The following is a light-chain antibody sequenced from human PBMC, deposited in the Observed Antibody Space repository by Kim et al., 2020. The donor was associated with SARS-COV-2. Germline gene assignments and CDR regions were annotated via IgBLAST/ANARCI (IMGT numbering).Light chain of an antibody. CDR2: SNK. CDR1: SSNIGSNT. J-gene: IGLJ3*02. CDR3: AAWDDSLNGWV. V-gene: IGLV1-44*01. Sequence: GRRGSISCYGSSSNIGSNTVNWYQQPPGTAPKLLIYSNKQRPSGIPDRFSGSKSGTSASLDISGLQSEDEADYYCAAWDDSLNGWVFGGGTQLTVL.